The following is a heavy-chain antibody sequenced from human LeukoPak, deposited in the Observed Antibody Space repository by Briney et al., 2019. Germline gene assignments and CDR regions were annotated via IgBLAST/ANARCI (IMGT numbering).Heavy chain of an antibody. CDR1: GYTFISFG. J-gene: IGHJ3*02. CDR3: ARAGTTVTGGDAFDI. Sequence: ASVKVSCKAPGYTFISFGISWVRQAPGQGLEWMGWISPSSGNTNYAQKSQDRLTMSTDTSTGIAYMHLRSLRSDDTAVYYCARAGTTVTGGDAFDIWGQGTMVTVSS. D-gene: IGHD1-1*01. V-gene: IGHV1-18*01. CDR2: ISPSSGNT.